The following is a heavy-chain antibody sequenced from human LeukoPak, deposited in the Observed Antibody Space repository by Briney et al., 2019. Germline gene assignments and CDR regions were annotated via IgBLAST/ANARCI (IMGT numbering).Heavy chain of an antibody. CDR2: ISGSGGST. J-gene: IGHJ4*02. CDR1: GFTFSSYA. CDR3: AKDGFVVVTAIPYYFDY. D-gene: IGHD2-21*02. V-gene: IGHV3-23*01. Sequence: GSLRLSCAASGFTFSSYAMSWVRQAPGKGLEWVSAISGSGGSTYYADSVKGRFTISRDNSKNTLYLQMNSLRAEDTAVYYCAKDGFVVVTAIPYYFDYWGQGTLVTVSS.